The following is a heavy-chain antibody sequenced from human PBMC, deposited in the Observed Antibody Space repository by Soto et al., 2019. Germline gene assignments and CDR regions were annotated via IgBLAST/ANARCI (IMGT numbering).Heavy chain of an antibody. J-gene: IGHJ6*02. Sequence: QVQLVQSGAEVKKPGASVKVSCKASGYTFTSYGISWVRQAPGQGLEWMGWISAYNGNTNYAQKLQGRVTMTTDTATSTAYMERRSLRSDDTAVYYCERAGYCSSTRCYTGYYYGMDVWGQGTTVTVSS. V-gene: IGHV1-18*01. CDR3: ERAGYCSSTRCYTGYYYGMDV. D-gene: IGHD2-2*02. CDR1: GYTFTSYG. CDR2: ISAYNGNT.